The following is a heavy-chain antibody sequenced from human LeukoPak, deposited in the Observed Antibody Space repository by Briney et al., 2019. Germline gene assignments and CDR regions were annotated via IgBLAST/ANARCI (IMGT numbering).Heavy chain of an antibody. J-gene: IGHJ5*02. V-gene: IGHV3-30*03. CDR3: ARDGYSYGFRWFDP. CDR2: ISYDGSNK. Sequence: AGGSLRLSCAASGFTSSSYGMHWVRQSPGKGLEWVAVISYDGSNKYYADSVKGRFTITRDNSKNTLYLQMNSLRAEDTAVYYCARDGYSYGFRWFDPWGQGTLVTVSS. CDR1: GFTSSSYG. D-gene: IGHD5-18*01.